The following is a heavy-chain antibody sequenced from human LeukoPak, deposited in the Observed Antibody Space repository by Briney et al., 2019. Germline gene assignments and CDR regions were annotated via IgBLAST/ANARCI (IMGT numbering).Heavy chain of an antibody. D-gene: IGHD6-19*01. V-gene: IGHV3-48*03. CDR3: ARHHIAVAGTIYGEVDY. CDR2: ISSSSSTI. CDR1: GYTFTSYE. J-gene: IGHJ4*02. Sequence: GGSLRLSCAASGYTFTSYEMNWVRQAPGKGLEWVSYISSSSSTIYYADTVKGRFTISRDTAKNSQYLQMNSLRAEDTAVYYCARHHIAVAGTIYGEVDYWGQGTLVTVSS.